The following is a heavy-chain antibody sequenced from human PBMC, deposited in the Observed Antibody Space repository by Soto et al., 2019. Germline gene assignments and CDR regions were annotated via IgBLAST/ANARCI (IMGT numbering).Heavy chain of an antibody. CDR2: INPNSGGT. V-gene: IGHV1-2*02. D-gene: IGHD6-6*01. CDR1: GYTFTGHY. J-gene: IGHJ4*02. Sequence: ASVKVSCKASGYTFTGHYMHWVRQAPGQGFEWMGWINPNSGGTNYAQKFQGRVTMTRDTSISTAYMELNRLRSDDTAVFYCAREYTSSCYPFDYWGQETLVPASS. CDR3: AREYTSSCYPFDY.